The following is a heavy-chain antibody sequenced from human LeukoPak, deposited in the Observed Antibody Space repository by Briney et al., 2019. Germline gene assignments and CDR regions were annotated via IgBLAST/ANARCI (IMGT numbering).Heavy chain of an antibody. V-gene: IGHV4-59*08. CDR2: IYYSGST. J-gene: IGHJ3*02. CDR1: GGSISSYY. Sequence: SETLSLTCTVFGGSISSYYWSWIRQPPGKGLEWIGYIYYSGSTNYNPSLKSRVTISVDTSKNQFSLKLSSVTAADTAVYYCARRDGLDAFDIWGQGTMVTVSS. D-gene: IGHD2-21*02. CDR3: ARRDGLDAFDI.